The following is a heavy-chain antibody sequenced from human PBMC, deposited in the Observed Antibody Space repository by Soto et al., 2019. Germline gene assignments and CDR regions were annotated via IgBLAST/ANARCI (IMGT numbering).Heavy chain of an antibody. D-gene: IGHD3-9*01. Sequence: EVQLLESGGGLVQPGGSLRLSCAASGFTFSSYAMSWVRQAPGKGLEWVSAISGSGGSTYYADSVKGRFTISRDNSKNTLYLQMNSLLAEDTAVYYCGRAGIDDILAYFDYWGQGTLVTVSS. CDR2: ISGSGGST. V-gene: IGHV3-23*01. J-gene: IGHJ4*02. CDR3: GRAGIDDILAYFDY. CDR1: GFTFSSYA.